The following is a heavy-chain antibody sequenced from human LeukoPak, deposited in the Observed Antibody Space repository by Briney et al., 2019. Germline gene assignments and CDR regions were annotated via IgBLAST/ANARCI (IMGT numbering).Heavy chain of an antibody. CDR1: GFTFSGYY. CDR3: ARDSSGILLH. Sequence: GGSLRLSCAASGFTFSGYYMSWIRQAPGKGLEWASYISGYSTYTNYAESVKGRFTISRDNAKNSLYLQMNSLRAEDTAVYYCARDSSGILLHWGQGTLVTVSS. CDR2: ISGYSTYT. D-gene: IGHD3-22*01. V-gene: IGHV3-11*06. J-gene: IGHJ4*02.